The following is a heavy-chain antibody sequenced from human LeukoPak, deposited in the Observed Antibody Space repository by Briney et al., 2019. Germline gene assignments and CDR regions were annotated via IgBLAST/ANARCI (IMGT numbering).Heavy chain of an antibody. CDR3: ARRRPYYDSSGYGYWYFDL. CDR1: GGSISSGSYY. J-gene: IGHJ2*01. Sequence: SETLSLTCTVSGGSISSGSYYWSWIRQPAGKGLEWIGRIYTSGSTNYNPSLKSRVTISVDTSKSQFSLKLSSVTAADTAVYYCARRRPYYDSSGYGYWYFDLWGRGTLVTVSS. D-gene: IGHD3-22*01. V-gene: IGHV4-61*02. CDR2: IYTSGST.